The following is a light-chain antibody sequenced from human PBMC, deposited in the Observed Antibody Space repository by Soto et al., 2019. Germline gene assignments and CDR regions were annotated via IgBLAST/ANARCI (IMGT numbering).Light chain of an antibody. CDR3: LQDYNYPT. CDR1: QGIRND. CDR2: AES. Sequence: IQMTQSPSSVSASVGDRVTISCQASQGIRNDLGWYQQKPGKAPKLLIYAESSLQSGVPSRFSGSGSGTDFTLTISSLQPEDFATYYCLQDYNYPTFGQGTKVDIK. V-gene: IGKV1-6*01. J-gene: IGKJ1*01.